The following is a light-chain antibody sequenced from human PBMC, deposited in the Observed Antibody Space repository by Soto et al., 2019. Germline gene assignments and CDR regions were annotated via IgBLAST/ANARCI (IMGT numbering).Light chain of an antibody. CDR2: DVS. Sequence: QSALTQPRSVSGSPGQSVTISCTGTSSDVGGYNYVSWYQQHPGKAPKLMIYDVSNRPSGVSNRFSGAKSGNTASLTISGLQAEDEADYYCSSFAGTARVFGGGTKVTVL. CDR3: SSFAGTARV. V-gene: IGLV2-11*01. J-gene: IGLJ3*02. CDR1: SSDVGGYNY.